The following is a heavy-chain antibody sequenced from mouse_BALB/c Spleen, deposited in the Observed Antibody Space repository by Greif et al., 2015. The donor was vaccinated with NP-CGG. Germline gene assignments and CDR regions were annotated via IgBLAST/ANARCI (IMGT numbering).Heavy chain of an antibody. CDR1: GYTFSSYW. J-gene: IGHJ3*01. CDR3: ARDGNYGGFAY. CDR2: ILPGSGST. Sequence: QVQLQQSGAELMKPGASVKISCKATGYTFSSYWIEWVKQRPGHGLEWIGEILPGSGSTNYNEKFKGKATFTADTSSNTAYMQLSSLTSEDSAVYYCARDGNYGGFAYWGQGTLVTVSA. V-gene: IGHV1-9*01. D-gene: IGHD2-1*01.